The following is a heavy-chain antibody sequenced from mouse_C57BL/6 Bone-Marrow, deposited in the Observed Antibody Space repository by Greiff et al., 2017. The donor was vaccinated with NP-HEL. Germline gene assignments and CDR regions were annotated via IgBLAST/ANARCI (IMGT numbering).Heavy chain of an antibody. CDR3: ARSSYYYGSSPFAY. CDR1: GYSFTDYN. D-gene: IGHD1-1*01. J-gene: IGHJ3*01. CDR2: INPNYGTT. Sequence: EVQLQESGPELVEPGASVKISCKASGYSFTDYNMNWVKQSNGKSLEWIGVINPNYGTTSYNQKFKGKATLTVDQSSSKAYMQLNSLTSEDAAVYYCARSSYYYGSSPFAYWGQGTLVTVSA. V-gene: IGHV1-39*01.